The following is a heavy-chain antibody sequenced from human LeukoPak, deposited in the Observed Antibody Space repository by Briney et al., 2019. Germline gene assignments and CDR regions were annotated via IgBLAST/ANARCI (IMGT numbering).Heavy chain of an antibody. D-gene: IGHD4-17*01. CDR2: INPNSGGT. J-gene: IGHJ4*02. CDR3: ARPTTVTTFGY. V-gene: IGHV1-2*02. Sequence: ASVKVSCKASGGTFSSYAISWVRQAPGQGLEWMGWINPNSGGTNYAQKFQGRVTMTRDTSISTAYMELSRLRSDDTAVYYCARPTTVTTFGYWGQGTLVTVSS. CDR1: GGTFSSYA.